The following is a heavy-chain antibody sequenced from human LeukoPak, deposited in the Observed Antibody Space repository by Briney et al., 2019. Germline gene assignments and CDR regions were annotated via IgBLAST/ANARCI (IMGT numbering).Heavy chain of an antibody. D-gene: IGHD2-21*01. V-gene: IGHV3-48*01. Sequence: GGSLRLSCAASGFTFSNYWMHWVRQAPGKGLEWVSYISSSSSTIYYADSVKGRFTISRDNAKNSLYLQMNSLRAEDTAVYYCARSLHIDAFDIWGQGTMVTVSS. CDR3: ARSLHIDAFDI. CDR2: ISSSSSTI. CDR1: GFTFSNYW. J-gene: IGHJ3*02.